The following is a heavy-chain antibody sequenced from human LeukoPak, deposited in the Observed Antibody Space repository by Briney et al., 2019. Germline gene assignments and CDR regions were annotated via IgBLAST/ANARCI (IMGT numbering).Heavy chain of an antibody. CDR3: AKAVAAAVHYYAMDV. J-gene: IGHJ6*02. V-gene: IGHV3-23*01. D-gene: IGHD6-13*01. CDR2: ISGSGGAT. Sequence: PGGSLRLSCAASGFTFSSYAMSWVRQTAGKGLEWVSVISGSGGATNYADSVKGRFTISRDNSKNTLFLQMNSLKAEDTAVYYCAKAVAAAVHYYAMDVWGQGATVTVSS. CDR1: GFTFSSYA.